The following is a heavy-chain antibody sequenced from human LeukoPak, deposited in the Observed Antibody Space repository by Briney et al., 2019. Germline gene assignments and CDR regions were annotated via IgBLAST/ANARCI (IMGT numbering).Heavy chain of an antibody. CDR2: INHSGST. Sequence: SGTLSLTCAAYGGSFSGYYWSWIRQPPGKGLEWIGEINHSGSTNYNPSLKSRVTISVDTSKNQFSLKLSSVTAADTAVYYCAREGGPYRPLDYSGQGTLVTVAS. V-gene: IGHV4-34*01. CDR1: GGSFSGYY. J-gene: IGHJ4*02. CDR3: AREGGPYRPLDY.